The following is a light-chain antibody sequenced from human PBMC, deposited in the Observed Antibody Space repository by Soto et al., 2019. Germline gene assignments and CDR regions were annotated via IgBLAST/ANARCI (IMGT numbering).Light chain of an antibody. CDR1: QSVSSN. CDR3: QQYGSSST. J-gene: IGKJ5*01. CDR2: GAS. V-gene: IGKV3-20*01. Sequence: EIVMTQSPATLSVSTGERATLSFRASQSVSSNLAWYQQKPGQAPRLLIYGASTRATGIPDRFSGSGSGTDFTLTISRLEPEDFAVYYCQQYGSSSTFGQGTRLEIK.